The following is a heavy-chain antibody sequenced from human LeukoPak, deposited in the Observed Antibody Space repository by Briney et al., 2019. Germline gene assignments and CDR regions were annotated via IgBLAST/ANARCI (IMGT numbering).Heavy chain of an antibody. CDR2: IGVTGRTT. D-gene: IGHD3-10*01. J-gene: IGHJ4*02. V-gene: IGHV3-23*01. CDR3: AKDREYSASRTYSLAY. Sequence: GGSLRLSCVASGFTFAGYAMSWVRQPPGKGLEWVLFIGVTGRTTHYAYSVKGLFTITRDNSKSTLYLQMNSLRAEDTALYYCAKDREYSASRTYSLAYWGPGTLVTVSS. CDR1: GFTFAGYA.